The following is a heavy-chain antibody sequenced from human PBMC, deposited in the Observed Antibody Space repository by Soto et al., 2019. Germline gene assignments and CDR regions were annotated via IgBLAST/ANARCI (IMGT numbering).Heavy chain of an antibody. J-gene: IGHJ4*02. CDR2: ISSSYTI. CDR3: AREISLSAGSYFDY. Sequence: GGSLRLSCTASGFTFNTYNMNWVRQAPGKGLEWVSYISSSYTIKYADSVEGRFTVSRDNGKKSLYLQMNSLRDEDTAVYFCAREISLSAGSYFDYWGQGTLVTAPQ. CDR1: GFTFNTYN. D-gene: IGHD3-10*01. V-gene: IGHV3-48*02.